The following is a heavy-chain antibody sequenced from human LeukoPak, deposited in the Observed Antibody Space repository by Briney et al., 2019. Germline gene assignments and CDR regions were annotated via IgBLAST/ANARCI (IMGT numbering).Heavy chain of an antibody. CDR2: ISGGGGTT. CDR3: AKGYSGSYLDY. V-gene: IGHV3-23*01. Sequence: GGSLRLSCAASGFTFSSSAMTWVRQAPGKGLEWVSVISGGGGTTYYADSVKGRFTISRDNSENTLYLQMNSLRAEDTAVYYCAKGYSGSYLDYWGQGTLVTVSS. J-gene: IGHJ4*02. D-gene: IGHD1-26*01. CDR1: GFTFSSSA.